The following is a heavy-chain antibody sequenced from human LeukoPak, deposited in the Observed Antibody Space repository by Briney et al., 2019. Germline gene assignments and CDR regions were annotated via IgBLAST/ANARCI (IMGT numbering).Heavy chain of an antibody. CDR2: THQYGGEN. CDR1: GFTFSSYS. D-gene: IGHD6-13*01. Sequence: GGSLKLSCAASGFTFSSYSMSWVRQAPGKGLEWVASTHQYGGENHYADSVKGRFTISRDNAKNSVYLQMNSLRVEDTAVYYCAREAWYSHVYWGQGTLVTVSS. J-gene: IGHJ4*02. V-gene: IGHV3-7*01. CDR3: AREAWYSHVY.